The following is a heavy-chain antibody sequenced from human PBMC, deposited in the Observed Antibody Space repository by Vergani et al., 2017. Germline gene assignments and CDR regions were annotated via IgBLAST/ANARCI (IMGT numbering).Heavy chain of an antibody. Sequence: EVQLVESGGGLVQPGRSLRLSCAASGFTFDDYAMHWVRQAPGKGLEWVSGISWNSGSIGYADSVKGRFTISRDNAKNSLYLQMNSLRAEDTALYYCAKEGEQSFDYWGQGTLVTASS. V-gene: IGHV3-9*01. D-gene: IGHD3-16*01. CDR3: AKEGEQSFDY. CDR1: GFTFDDYA. J-gene: IGHJ4*02. CDR2: ISWNSGSI.